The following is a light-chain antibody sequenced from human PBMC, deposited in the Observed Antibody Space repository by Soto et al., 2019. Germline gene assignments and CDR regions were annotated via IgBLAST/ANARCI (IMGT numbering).Light chain of an antibody. V-gene: IGLV3-1*01. CDR3: QAWDSSTAE. J-gene: IGLJ2*01. Sequence: SYELTQPPSVSVSPGQTASITCSGDKLGDKYACWYQQKPGQSPVLVIYQDSKRPSGIPERFSGSNSGNTATLTISGTQAVDEADYYCQAWDSSTAEFGGGTKVTVL. CDR1: KLGDKY. CDR2: QDS.